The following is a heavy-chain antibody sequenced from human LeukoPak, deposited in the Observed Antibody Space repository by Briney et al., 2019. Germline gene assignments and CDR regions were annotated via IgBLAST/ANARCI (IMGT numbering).Heavy chain of an antibody. CDR2: IYSGGST. CDR3: ARGGAYYDILPFDY. D-gene: IGHD3-9*01. J-gene: IGHJ4*02. V-gene: IGHV3-66*01. CDR1: GFTFSSYA. Sequence: GGSLRLSCAASGFTFSSYAMSWVRQAPGKGLEWVSVIYSGGSTYYADSVKGRFTISRDNSKNTLYLQMNSLRAEDTAVYYCARGGAYYDILPFDYWGQGTLVTVSS.